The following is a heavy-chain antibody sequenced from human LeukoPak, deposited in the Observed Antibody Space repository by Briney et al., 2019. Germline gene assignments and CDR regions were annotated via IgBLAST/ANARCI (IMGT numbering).Heavy chain of an antibody. CDR1: GYTFTSYD. Sequence: GASVKVSCKASGYTFTSYDINWVRQATGQGLEWMGRMNPNSGNTGYAQKFQGRVTMTRNTSISTAYMELSSLRSEDTAVYYCARVGYYDSSGYSPFDYWGQGTLVTVSS. V-gene: IGHV1-8*01. D-gene: IGHD3-22*01. CDR3: ARVGYYDSSGYSPFDY. CDR2: MNPNSGNT. J-gene: IGHJ4*02.